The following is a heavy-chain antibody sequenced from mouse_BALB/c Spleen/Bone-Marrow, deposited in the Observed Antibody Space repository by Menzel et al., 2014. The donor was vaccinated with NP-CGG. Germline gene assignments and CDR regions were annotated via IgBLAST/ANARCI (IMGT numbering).Heavy chain of an antibody. CDR2: IRNKANGYTT. J-gene: IGHJ2*01. CDR3: ARDKGRVFFDD. Sequence: EVQLLQSGGGLVQPGGSLRLSCATSGFTFTDYYMNWVRQPPGRALEWLGFIRNKANGYTTEYSASVKSRFTISRDNSQNNLYLQINTLRADDSAAYYCARDKGRVFFDDWGQGTTLTVSS. V-gene: IGHV7-3*02. CDR1: GFTFTDYY.